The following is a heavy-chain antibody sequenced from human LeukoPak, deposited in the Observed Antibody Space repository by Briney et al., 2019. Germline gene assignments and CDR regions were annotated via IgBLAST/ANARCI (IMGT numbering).Heavy chain of an antibody. D-gene: IGHD3-10*01. CDR2: INSDGSTT. CDR3: AREYYASGDY. Sequence: PGGSLRLSCAASGFTFSNHWMHWVRQAPGKGLVWVSRINSDGSTTGYADSVKGRLTISRDNAKNTLYLQINSLRAEDTAVYYCAREYYASGDYWGQGTLVTVSS. J-gene: IGHJ4*02. CDR1: GFTFSNHW. V-gene: IGHV3-74*01.